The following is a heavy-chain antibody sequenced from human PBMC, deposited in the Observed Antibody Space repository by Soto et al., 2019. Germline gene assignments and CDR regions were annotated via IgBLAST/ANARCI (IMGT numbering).Heavy chain of an antibody. CDR3: ARDRGDYGSADY. CDR2: IYSSGST. Sequence: QVQLQESGPGLVKPSETLSLTCTVSGGSIDSYYWSWIRQSAGKGLEWIGRIYSSGSTNYNPSLNSRVTMSVDTSKNQFSLRFSSVTAADTAVYYCARDRGDYGSADYWGQGTLVTVSS. V-gene: IGHV4-4*07. D-gene: IGHD3-10*01. CDR1: GGSIDSYY. J-gene: IGHJ4*02.